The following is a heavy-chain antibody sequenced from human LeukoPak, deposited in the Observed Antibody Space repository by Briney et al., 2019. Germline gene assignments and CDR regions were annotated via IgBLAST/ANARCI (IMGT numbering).Heavy chain of an antibody. CDR2: ISSSGDTI. V-gene: IGHV3-48*04. Sequence: GGSLRLSCATSGFTFSTYRMNWVRQAPGKGLEWISYISSSGDTIYYADSVKGRFTISRDNAKNTLYLQMNSLRAEDTAVYYCARDGGANYWGQGTLVTVSS. CDR1: GFTFSTYR. CDR3: ARDGGANY. J-gene: IGHJ4*02. D-gene: IGHD3-16*01.